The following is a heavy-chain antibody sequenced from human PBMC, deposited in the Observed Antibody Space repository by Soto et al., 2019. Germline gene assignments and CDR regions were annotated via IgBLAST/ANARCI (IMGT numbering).Heavy chain of an antibody. CDR2: IYYSGST. D-gene: IGHD3-16*01. J-gene: IGHJ5*02. Sequence: QVQLQESGPGLVKPSQTLSLTCTVSGGSISSGGYYWSWIRQHPGKGLEWIGYIYYSGSTYYNPSLKVRVTISVDTSKNQFSLKLSSVTAADTAVYSCARDRHGTLALDPWGQGTLVTVSS. CDR3: ARDRHGTLALDP. CDR1: GGSISSGGYY. V-gene: IGHV4-31*03.